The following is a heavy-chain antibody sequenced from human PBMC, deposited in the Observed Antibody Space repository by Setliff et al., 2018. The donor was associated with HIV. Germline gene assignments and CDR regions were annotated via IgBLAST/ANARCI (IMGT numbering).Heavy chain of an antibody. CDR1: GFTFTNSA. CDR2: IVVGSGNT. CDR3: AADPQTGTTSYDAFDI. D-gene: IGHD1-7*01. J-gene: IGHJ3*02. Sequence: GASVQVSCQASGFTFTNSAVQWVRQSRGQRREWIGLIVVGSGNTNYAQKFQERVTSTRDMSTSRAYMELSGLRTEDTAVYYCAADPQTGTTSYDAFDIWGQGTVVTVSS. V-gene: IGHV1-58*01.